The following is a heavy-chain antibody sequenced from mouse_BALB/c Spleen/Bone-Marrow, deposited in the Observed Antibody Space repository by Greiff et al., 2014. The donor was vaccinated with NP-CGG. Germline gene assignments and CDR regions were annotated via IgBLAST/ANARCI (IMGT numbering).Heavy chain of an antibody. CDR1: GFNIKDTY. J-gene: IGHJ4*01. Sequence: VHVKQSGAELVKPGASVKLSCTASGFNIKDTYMHWVKQRPEQGLEWIGRIDPANGNTKYDPKFQGRATITADTSSNTAYLQLNSLTSDDTSVYYCAQGYDWAMDYWGQGTSVTVSS. CDR3: AQGYDWAMDY. V-gene: IGHV14-3*02. D-gene: IGHD2-14*01. CDR2: IDPANGNT.